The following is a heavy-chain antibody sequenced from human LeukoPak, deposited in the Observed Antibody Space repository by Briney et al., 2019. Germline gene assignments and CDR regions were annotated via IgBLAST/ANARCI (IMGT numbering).Heavy chain of an antibody. CDR2: ISYDGSNK. D-gene: IGHD6-13*01. CDR3: AKAYSSSWSDFDY. CDR1: GFTFSSYA. Sequence: GGSLRLSCAASGFTFSSYAMHWVRQAPGKGLEWVAVISYDGSNKYYADSVKGRFTISRDNSKNTLYLQMNSLRAEDTAVYYCAKAYSSSWSDFDYWGQGTLVTVSS. V-gene: IGHV3-30-3*01. J-gene: IGHJ4*02.